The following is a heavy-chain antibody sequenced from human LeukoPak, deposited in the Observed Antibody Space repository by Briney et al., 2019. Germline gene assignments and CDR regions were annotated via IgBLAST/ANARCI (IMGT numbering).Heavy chain of an antibody. CDR2: FDPEDGET. J-gene: IGHJ4*02. CDR1: GGTFSSYA. V-gene: IGHV1-24*01. D-gene: IGHD3-22*01. CDR3: ATAPKFALVVMKLPFDY. Sequence: ASVKVSCKASGGTFSSYAISWVRQAPGQGLEWMGGFDPEDGETIYAQKFQGRVTMTEDTSTDTAYMELSSLRSEDTAVYYCATAPKFALVVMKLPFDYWGQGTLVTVSS.